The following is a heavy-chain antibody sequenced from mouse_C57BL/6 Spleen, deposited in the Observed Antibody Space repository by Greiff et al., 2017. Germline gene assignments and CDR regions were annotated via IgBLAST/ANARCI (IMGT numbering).Heavy chain of an antibody. Sequence: VQLQQSGAELVRPGTSVKVSCKASGYAFTHYLIEWVKQRPGQGLEWIGVINPGSGGTNYNEKFKGKATLTADKSSSTAYMQLSSLTSEDSAVYFCARDSNYPFDYWGQGTTLTVSS. J-gene: IGHJ2*01. CDR2: INPGSGGT. CDR1: GYAFTHYL. D-gene: IGHD2-5*01. CDR3: ARDSNYPFDY. V-gene: IGHV1-54*01.